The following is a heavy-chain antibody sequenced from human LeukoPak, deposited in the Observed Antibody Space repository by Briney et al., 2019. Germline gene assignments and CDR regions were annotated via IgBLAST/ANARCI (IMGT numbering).Heavy chain of an antibody. CDR2: IYSSGST. CDR1: GGSISGYY. Sequence: SETLSLTCTVSGGSISGYYWTWIRQPPGKGLEWIGYIYSSGSTNYNLPLKSRVTISVDTSKNQFSLRLSSVTAADTAVYYCARHRYTSSSSYFDFWGQGTLVTVYS. D-gene: IGHD6-6*01. J-gene: IGHJ4*02. CDR3: ARHRYTSSSSYFDF. V-gene: IGHV4-59*08.